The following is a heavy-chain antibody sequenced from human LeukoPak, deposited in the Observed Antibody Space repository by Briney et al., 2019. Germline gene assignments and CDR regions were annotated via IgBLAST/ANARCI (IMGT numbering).Heavy chain of an antibody. D-gene: IGHD2-21*02. CDR2: IYPGDSDT. Sequence: GESLKISCKGSGYSFTSYWIGWVRQMPGKGLEWMRIIYPGDSDTRYSPSFQGQVTISADKSISTAYLQWSSLKASDTAMYYCARQFRYCGGDCYDAFDIWGQGTMVTVSS. CDR3: ARQFRYCGGDCYDAFDI. CDR1: GYSFTSYW. J-gene: IGHJ3*02. V-gene: IGHV5-51*01.